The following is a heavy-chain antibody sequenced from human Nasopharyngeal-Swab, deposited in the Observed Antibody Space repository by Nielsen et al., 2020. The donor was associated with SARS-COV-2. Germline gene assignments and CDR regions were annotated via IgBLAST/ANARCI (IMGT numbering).Heavy chain of an antibody. Sequence: ASVKVSCQASGYTFTSYAMHWVRQAPGQRLEWMGWINAGNGNTKYSQKFQGRVTITRDTSASTAYMELSSLRSEDTAVYYCAREYSYGYKLSFDYYYGMDVWGQGTTVTVSS. CDR3: AREYSYGYKLSFDYYYGMDV. CDR1: GYTFTSYA. CDR2: INAGNGNT. V-gene: IGHV1-3*01. J-gene: IGHJ6*02. D-gene: IGHD5-18*01.